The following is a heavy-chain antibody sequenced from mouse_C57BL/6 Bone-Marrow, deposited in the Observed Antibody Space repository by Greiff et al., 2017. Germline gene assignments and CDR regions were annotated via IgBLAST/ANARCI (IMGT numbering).Heavy chain of an antibody. Sequence: QVQLQQPGAELVKPGASVKMSCKASGYTFTSYWITWVKQRPGQGLEWIGDIYPGSGSTNYNEKFKSKATLTVDTSSTTAYMQLSSLTSEDSAVYYCALVITTVVAHYVDYWGQGTTLTVSS. CDR3: ALVITTVVAHYVDY. D-gene: IGHD1-1*01. CDR1: GYTFTSYW. CDR2: IYPGSGST. V-gene: IGHV1-55*01. J-gene: IGHJ2*01.